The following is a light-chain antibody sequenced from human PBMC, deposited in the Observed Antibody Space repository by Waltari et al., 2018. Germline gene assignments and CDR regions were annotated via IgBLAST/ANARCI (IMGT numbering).Light chain of an antibody. Sequence: VIWMTQSQSLLSASTGDRVIISCRMSQGISNYLAWYQQKPGEAPELLIYGASTLRSGVPSRFRGSGSGTDFTLTISRLQSEDFATYYCQQYYTFPPTFGQGTKVEIK. CDR3: QQYYTFPPT. V-gene: IGKV1D-8*04. CDR1: QGISNY. CDR2: GAS. J-gene: IGKJ1*01.